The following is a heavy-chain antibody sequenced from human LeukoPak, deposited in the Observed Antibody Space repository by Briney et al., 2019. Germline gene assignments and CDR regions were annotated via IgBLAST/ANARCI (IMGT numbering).Heavy chain of an antibody. CDR3: ARDYYYDSSGYYGQH. Sequence: SETLSLTCTVSGGSISSYYWSWIRQPPGKGLEWIGYIYYSGSTNYNPSLKSRVTISVDTSKNQFSLKLSSVTAADTAVYYCARDYYYDSSGYYGQHWGQGTLVTVSS. CDR1: GGSISSYY. CDR2: IYYSGST. J-gene: IGHJ1*01. V-gene: IGHV4-59*12. D-gene: IGHD3-22*01.